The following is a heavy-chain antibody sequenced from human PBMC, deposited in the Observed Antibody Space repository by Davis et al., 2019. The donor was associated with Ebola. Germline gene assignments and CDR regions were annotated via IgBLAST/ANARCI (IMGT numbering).Heavy chain of an antibody. CDR1: GGSVNSGSYY. D-gene: IGHD6-13*01. J-gene: IGHJ4*02. CDR2: VYYSGTT. Sequence: SETLSLTCTVSGGSVNSGSYYWTWIRQPPGKGLEWIGNVYYSGTTTYNPSLKSPVTISIDTSKNQFSLKLSSVTAADTAVYYCARHVCVYCSSWYFHYWGQGTLVTVSS. CDR3: ARHVCVYCSSWYFHY. V-gene: IGHV4-61*01.